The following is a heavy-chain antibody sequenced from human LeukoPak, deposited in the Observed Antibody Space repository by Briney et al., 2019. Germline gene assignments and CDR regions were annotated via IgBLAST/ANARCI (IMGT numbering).Heavy chain of an antibody. Sequence: LSGGSLRLSCEASGFSFNTYWMAWFRQAPGKGLEWVAKIKYDGSEKYYVDSVKGRFTISRDNAKNSLYLQMNSLRVEDTAVYYCARGKGWLDPWGQGTLVTVSS. CDR1: GFSFNTYW. V-gene: IGHV3-7*05. CDR3: ARGKGWLDP. J-gene: IGHJ5*02. CDR2: IKYDGSEK.